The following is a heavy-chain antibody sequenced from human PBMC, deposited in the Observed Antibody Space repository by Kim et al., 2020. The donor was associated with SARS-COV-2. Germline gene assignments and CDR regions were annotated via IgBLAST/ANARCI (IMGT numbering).Heavy chain of an antibody. D-gene: IGHD3-10*01. CDR3: ARTSGSGCRYFDY. Sequence: SETLSLTCTVSGGSISTYHWSWIRQPPGKGLEWIGDIYYSGNTNYDASLKSRVTISVYTSKNQCSLELSSVTAADAALYYCARTSGSGCRYFDYWGQGALVTVA. J-gene: IGHJ4*02. V-gene: IGHV4-59*13. CDR1: GGSISTYH. CDR2: IYYSGNT.